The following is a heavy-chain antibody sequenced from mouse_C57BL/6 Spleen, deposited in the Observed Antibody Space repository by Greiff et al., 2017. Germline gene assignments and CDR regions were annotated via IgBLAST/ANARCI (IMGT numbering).Heavy chain of an antibody. CDR2: IYPGNGDT. J-gene: IGHJ4*01. V-gene: IGHV1-12*01. CDR3: ARAGDYAMDY. Sequence: QVQLQQSGAELVRPGASVKMSCKASGYTFTSYNMHRVKQTPRQGLEWIGAIYPGNGDTSYNQKFKGKATLTVDKSSITAYMQLSSLTSEHSAVYFCARAGDYAMDYWGQGTSVTVSS. CDR1: GYTFTSYN.